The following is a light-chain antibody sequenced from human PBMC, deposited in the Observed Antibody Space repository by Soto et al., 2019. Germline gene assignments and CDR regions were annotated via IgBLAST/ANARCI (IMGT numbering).Light chain of an antibody. CDR3: QQYAGWPRT. Sequence: ETVMTQFPATLSVSPGDRVTLSCRASQSIGTNLLWLQQSPGQPPRLLISGASDRVAGVPDRFSGSGSGTDFTLTISGLQSEDCAVYYCQQYAGWPRTFGQGTKLEIK. CDR2: GAS. CDR1: QSIGTN. V-gene: IGKV3-15*01. J-gene: IGKJ2*01.